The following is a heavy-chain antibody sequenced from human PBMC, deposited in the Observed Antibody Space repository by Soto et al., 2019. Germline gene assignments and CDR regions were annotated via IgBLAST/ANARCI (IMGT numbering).Heavy chain of an antibody. D-gene: IGHD2-15*01. V-gene: IGHV3-33*01. CDR2: IWYDGSNK. J-gene: IGHJ3*02. CDR3: ARDRGDIVVVVAASKDAFDI. CDR1: GFTFSSYG. Sequence: PGGSLXLSCAASGFTFSSYGMHWVRQAPGKGLEWVAVIWYDGSNKYYADSVKGRFTISRDNSKNTLYLQMNSLRAEDTAVYYCARDRGDIVVVVAASKDAFDIWGQGTMVTVSS.